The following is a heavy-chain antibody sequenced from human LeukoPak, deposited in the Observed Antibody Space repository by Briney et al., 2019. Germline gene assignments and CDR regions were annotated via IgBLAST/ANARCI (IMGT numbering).Heavy chain of an antibody. CDR2: ISTVNGNS. CDR3: ARVRDSDNWWGAFDI. V-gene: IGHV1-18*01. Sequence: GASVKVSCKASGYRFSSSGITWVRQAPGQGPEWMGWISTVNGNSRYAQNFQDRVTLTTDTSTNTAHLELTSLRSDDTAIYYCARVRDSDNWWGAFDIWGQGTMVTVSS. CDR1: GYRFSSSG. D-gene: IGHD1-1*01. J-gene: IGHJ3*02.